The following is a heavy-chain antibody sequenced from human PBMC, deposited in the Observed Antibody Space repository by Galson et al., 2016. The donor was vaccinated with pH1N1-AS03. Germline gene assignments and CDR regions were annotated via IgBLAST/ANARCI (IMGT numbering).Heavy chain of an antibody. CDR3: ARQVRDGYNDYFDY. Sequence: QSGAEVKKPGESLKISCKTSGYIFTSYWVAWVRHMPGKGLEWMGIIYPGDSDTRYSPSFQGQVTISADRSINTAYLQWSSLIASDTANDYCARQVRDGYNDYFDYWGQGILVTVSS. J-gene: IGHJ4*02. D-gene: IGHD5-24*01. CDR1: GYIFTSYW. CDR2: IYPGDSDT. V-gene: IGHV5-51*01.